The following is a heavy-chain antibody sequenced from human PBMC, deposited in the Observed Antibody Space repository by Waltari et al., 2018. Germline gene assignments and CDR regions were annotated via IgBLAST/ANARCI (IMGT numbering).Heavy chain of an antibody. Sequence: QLQLQESGPGLVKPSETLSLTCTVSGGSISSSSYYWGWIRQPPGKGLEWIGSIYYSGSTYYSPSLKSRVTISVDTSKNQFSRKLSSVTAADTAVYYCARYVYYDSSGRDAFDIWGQGTMVTVSS. CDR2: IYYSGST. D-gene: IGHD3-22*01. CDR3: ARYVYYDSSGRDAFDI. V-gene: IGHV4-39*01. CDR1: GGSISSSSYY. J-gene: IGHJ3*02.